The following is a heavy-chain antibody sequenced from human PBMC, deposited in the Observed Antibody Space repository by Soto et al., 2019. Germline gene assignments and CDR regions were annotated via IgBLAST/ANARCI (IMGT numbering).Heavy chain of an antibody. CDR2: ISYDGSNK. J-gene: IGHJ6*02. CDR3: AKDRYDSRGMDV. CDR1: GSTFSSYG. D-gene: IGHD1-20*01. V-gene: IGHV3-30*18. Sequence: GGSLRLSCAASGSTFSSYGMHWVRQAPGKGLEWVAVISYDGSNKYYADSVKGRFTISRDNSKNTLYLQMNSLRAEDTAVYYCAKDRYDSRGMDVWGQGTTVTVSS.